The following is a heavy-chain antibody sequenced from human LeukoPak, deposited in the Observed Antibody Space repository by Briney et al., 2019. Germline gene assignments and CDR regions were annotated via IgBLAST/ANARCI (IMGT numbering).Heavy chain of an antibody. CDR3: ARVWLTGTFYYFAY. Sequence: VGSLRLSCAASGFTVSSNYLSWVRQAPGKGLEWVSAIYSGGSTYYADSVKGRFTISRDNSKNTLYLQMHSVRAEDTDVYYCARVWLTGTFYYFAYWGQGTLVTVSS. J-gene: IGHJ4*02. D-gene: IGHD1-7*01. CDR2: IYSGGST. CDR1: GFTVSSNY. V-gene: IGHV3-53*01.